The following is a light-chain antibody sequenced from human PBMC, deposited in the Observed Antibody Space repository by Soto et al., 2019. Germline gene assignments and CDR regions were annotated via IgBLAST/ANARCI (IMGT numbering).Light chain of an antibody. Sequence: QSALTQPRSVSGSPGQSVTISCTGTSGDVGAYNYVSWCQLHPGKAPKLIIYDVSKRPSGVPDRFSGSKSGNTASLTISGLQAEDEADYYCCSYAGSYTYVFGTGTKVTV. CDR1: SGDVGAYNY. CDR2: DVS. J-gene: IGLJ1*01. V-gene: IGLV2-11*01. CDR3: CSYAGSYTYV.